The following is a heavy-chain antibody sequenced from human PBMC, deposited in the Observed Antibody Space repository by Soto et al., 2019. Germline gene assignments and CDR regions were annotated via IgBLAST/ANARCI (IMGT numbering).Heavy chain of an antibody. Sequence: PSETLSLTCSVSGGFISSGDYHFGWIRQPPGKGLEWIGHIYFTGRTSHNASLKSRLTMSVDTSENQVSMELNSVTVADTAVYYCVTYGPLQSTFDYWAQGTLVTVSS. V-gene: IGHV4-30-4*01. CDR2: IYFTGRT. CDR3: VTYGPLQSTFDY. CDR1: GGFISSGDYH. D-gene: IGHD3-10*01. J-gene: IGHJ4*02.